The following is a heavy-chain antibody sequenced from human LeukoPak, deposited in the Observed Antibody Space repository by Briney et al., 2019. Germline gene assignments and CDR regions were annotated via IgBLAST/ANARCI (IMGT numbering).Heavy chain of an antibody. CDR1: GFTFSSYS. J-gene: IGHJ4*02. D-gene: IGHD3-22*01. V-gene: IGHV3-48*02. CDR2: ISSSSSTI. Sequence: TGGSLRLSCVASGFTFSSYSMNWVRQAPGKGLERVSYISSSSSTIYYADSVKGRFTISRDNAKKSLYLQMNSLRDEDTAVYYCARIVYDSSGYIDYWGQGTLVTVSS. CDR3: ARIVYDSSGYIDY.